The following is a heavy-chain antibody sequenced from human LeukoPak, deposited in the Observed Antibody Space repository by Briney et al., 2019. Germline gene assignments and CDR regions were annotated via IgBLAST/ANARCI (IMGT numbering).Heavy chain of an antibody. CDR3: ARECSSIRCYDAFDI. J-gene: IGHJ3*02. CDR2: IYYSGST. D-gene: IGHD2-2*01. V-gene: IGHV4-30-4*08. CDR1: GGSISSGDYY. Sequence: SETLSLTCTVSGGSISSGDYYWSWIRQPPGKGLEWIGYIYYSGSTYYNPSLKSRVTISVDTSKNQFSLKLSSVTAADTAVYYCARECSSIRCYDAFDIWGQGTMVTVSS.